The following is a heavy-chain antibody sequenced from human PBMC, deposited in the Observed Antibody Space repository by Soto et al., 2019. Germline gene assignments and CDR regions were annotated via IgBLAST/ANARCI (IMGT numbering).Heavy chain of an antibody. CDR3: ASALPLLVYAIDY. J-gene: IGHJ4*02. Sequence: GGSLRLSCAASGFTFSSYGMHWVRQAPGKGLEWVAVIWYDGSNKYYADSVKGRFTISRDNSKNTLYLQMNSLRAEDTAVYYCASALPLLVYAIDYWGQGTLVTVSS. D-gene: IGHD2-8*01. CDR1: GFTFSSYG. V-gene: IGHV3-33*01. CDR2: IWYDGSNK.